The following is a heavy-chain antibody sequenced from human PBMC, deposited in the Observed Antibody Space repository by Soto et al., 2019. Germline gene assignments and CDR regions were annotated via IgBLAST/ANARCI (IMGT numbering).Heavy chain of an antibody. CDR1: GFTFSSSA. CDR2: TDASGGRT. J-gene: IGHJ4*02. V-gene: IGHV3-23*01. CDR3: AKNCWSGLPLGGY. D-gene: IGHD3-3*01. Sequence: GGSLRLSCAASGFTFSSSAMSWVREVPGRGLEWVAGTDASGGRTEHADSVKGRFTISRDNSRNTLDLQMNSLRVEDTAVYFCAKNCWSGLPLGGYWGQGVLVTVSS.